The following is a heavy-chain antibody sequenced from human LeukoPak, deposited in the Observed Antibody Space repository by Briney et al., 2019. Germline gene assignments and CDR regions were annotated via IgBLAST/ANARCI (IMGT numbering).Heavy chain of an antibody. J-gene: IGHJ6*03. CDR2: ISYDGSNK. CDR1: GFTFSSYA. V-gene: IGHV3-30-3*01. CDR3: AKDRVFDYYYYYMDV. D-gene: IGHD3-10*02. Sequence: GGSLRLSCAASGFTFSSYAMHWVRQAPGKGLEWVAVISYDGSNKYYADSVKGRFTISRDNSKNTLYLQMNSLRAEDTAVYYCAKDRVFDYYYYYMDVWGKGTTVTVSS.